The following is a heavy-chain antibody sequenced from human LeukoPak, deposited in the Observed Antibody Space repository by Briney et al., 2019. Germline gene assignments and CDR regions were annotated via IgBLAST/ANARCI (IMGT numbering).Heavy chain of an antibody. J-gene: IGHJ4*02. CDR2: ISCSSNYI. D-gene: IGHD3-10*01. Sequence: GGSLRLSCAASGFTFTNYAMSWVRQAPGKGLEWVSSISCSSNYIYYADSVKGRFTISRDNAKNSLYLQMNSLRAEDTAVYYCARELCFGGRGARTTDFDYWGQGTLVTVSS. CDR3: ARELCFGGRGARTTDFDY. V-gene: IGHV3-21*01. CDR1: GFTFTNYA.